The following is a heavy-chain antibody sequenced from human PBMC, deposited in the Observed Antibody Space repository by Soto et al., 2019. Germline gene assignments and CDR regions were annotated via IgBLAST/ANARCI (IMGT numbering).Heavy chain of an antibody. J-gene: IGHJ5*02. CDR3: AKGGGDIVLMVYANSNWFDP. CDR2: ISGSGGST. V-gene: IGHV3-23*01. D-gene: IGHD2-8*01. CDR1: GFTFSSYA. Sequence: GGSLSLSCAASGFTFSSYAMSWVRQAPGKGLEWVSAISGSGGSTYYADSVKGRFTISRDNSKNTLYLQMNSLRAEDTAVYYCAKGGGDIVLMVYANSNWFDPWGQGTLVTVSS.